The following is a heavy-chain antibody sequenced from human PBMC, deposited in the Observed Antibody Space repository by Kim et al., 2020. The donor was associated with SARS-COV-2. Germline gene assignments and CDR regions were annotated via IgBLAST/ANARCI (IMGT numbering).Heavy chain of an antibody. CDR2: ISYDGSNK. D-gene: IGHD3-16*02. V-gene: IGHV3-30*04. J-gene: IGHJ4*02. CDR1: GFTFSSYA. Sequence: GGSLRLSCAASGFTFSSYAMHWVRQAPGKGLEWVAVISYDGSNKYYADSVKGRFTISRDNSKNTLYLQMNSLRAEDTAVYYCARESWGGAGSYRYLGYWGQGTLVTVSS. CDR3: ARESWGGAGSYRYLGY.